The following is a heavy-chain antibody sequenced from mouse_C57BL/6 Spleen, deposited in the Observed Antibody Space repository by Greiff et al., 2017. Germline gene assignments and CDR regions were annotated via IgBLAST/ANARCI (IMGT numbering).Heavy chain of an antibody. CDR2: IDPSDSYT. CDR1: GYTFTSYW. J-gene: IGHJ2*01. Sequence: VQLQQPGAELVMPGASVKLSCKASGYTFTSYWMHWVKQRPGQGLEWIGEIDPSDSYTNYNQKFKGKSTLTVDKSSSTAYMQLSSLTSEDSAVYYCARLFQGDYFDYWGQGTTLTVSS. CDR3: ARLFQGDYFDY. D-gene: IGHD3-2*02. V-gene: IGHV1-69*01.